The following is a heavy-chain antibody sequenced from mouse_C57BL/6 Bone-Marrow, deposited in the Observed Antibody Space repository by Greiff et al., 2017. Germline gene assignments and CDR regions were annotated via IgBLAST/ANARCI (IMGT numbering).Heavy chain of an antibody. CDR2: IHPNSGST. CDR1: GYTFTSYW. V-gene: IGHV1-64*01. J-gene: IGHJ1*03. CDR3: ARRELYWYFDV. Sequence: QFQLQQPGAELVKPGASVKLSCTASGYTFTSYWMHWVKQRPGQGLEWIGMIHPNSGSTNYNEKFKFNATLTVDKSSSTAYMQLSSLTSEDSAVYYCARRELYWYFDVWGTGTTVTVSS.